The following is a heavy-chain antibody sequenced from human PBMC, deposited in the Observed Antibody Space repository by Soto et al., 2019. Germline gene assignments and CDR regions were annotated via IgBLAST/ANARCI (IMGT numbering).Heavy chain of an antibody. CDR1: GGSFSDYY. CDR3: ARGYNTMAGYHFYMDV. V-gene: IGHV4-34*01. D-gene: IGHD1-1*01. Sequence: QVQLQQWGAGLLKPSETLSLTCAVYGGSFSDYYWSWIRQPPGEGLEWIGEINHSGSLNYSPSLKSRVTISVDTSKHQFSLKVSSVTAADAAVYYCARGYNTMAGYHFYMDVWGKGTTVTVSS. J-gene: IGHJ6*03. CDR2: INHSGSL.